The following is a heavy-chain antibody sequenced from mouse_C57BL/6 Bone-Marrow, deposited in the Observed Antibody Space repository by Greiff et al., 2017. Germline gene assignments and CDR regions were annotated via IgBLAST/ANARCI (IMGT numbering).Heavy chain of an antibody. D-gene: IGHD1-1*01. V-gene: IGHV6-3*01. Sequence: EVKLMESGGGLVQPGGSMKLSCVASGFTFSNYWMNWVRQSPEKGLEWVAQIRLKSDNYATHYAESVKGRFTISRDDSKSSVYLQMNNLRAEDTGIYYCTGLIYYYVYWYFDVWGTGTTVTVSS. CDR2: IRLKSDNYAT. J-gene: IGHJ1*03. CDR3: TGLIYYYVYWYFDV. CDR1: GFTFSNYW.